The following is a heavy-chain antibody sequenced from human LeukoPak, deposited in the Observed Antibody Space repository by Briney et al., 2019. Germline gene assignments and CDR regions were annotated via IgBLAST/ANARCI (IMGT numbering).Heavy chain of an antibody. CDR3: ARIGPSEWLFGY. J-gene: IGHJ4*02. V-gene: IGHV4-38-2*02. CDR1: GYSISSGYY. D-gene: IGHD3-3*01. Sequence: SETLSLTCTVSGYSISSGYYWGWIRQPPGKGLEWIGSIYYSGSTYYNPSLKSRVTISVDTSKNQFSLKLSSVTAADTAVYYCARIGPSEWLFGYWGQGTLVTVSS. CDR2: IYYSGST.